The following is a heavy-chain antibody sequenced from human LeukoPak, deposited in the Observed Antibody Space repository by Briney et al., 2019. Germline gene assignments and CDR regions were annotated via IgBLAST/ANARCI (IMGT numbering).Heavy chain of an antibody. Sequence: SETLSLTCIVGGGSLSGHYWGWIRQPPGKGLELVGHIYYTGTTFYNPSLNSRVTITLDTSRNQFSLRLTSVIAADTAVYYCARFSWGCSTASCYLTNWGQGALVTVSS. V-gene: IGHV4-59*11. J-gene: IGHJ4*02. CDR2: IYYTGTT. CDR1: GGSLSGHY. D-gene: IGHD2-2*01. CDR3: ARFSWGCSTASCYLTN.